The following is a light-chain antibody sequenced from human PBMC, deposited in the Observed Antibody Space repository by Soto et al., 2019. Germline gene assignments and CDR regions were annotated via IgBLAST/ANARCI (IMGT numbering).Light chain of an antibody. J-gene: IGKJ3*01. Sequence: EIVLTQSPGTLSLSPGESATLSCRASQSISSSFFAWYQHKPGLAPRLLIYGTSNRATGIPDRFSGSGSGTDFTLTISRLEPEDFAVYYCQQYGSSPFTFGPGTKVDIK. CDR2: GTS. CDR1: QSISSSF. V-gene: IGKV3-20*01. CDR3: QQYGSSPFT.